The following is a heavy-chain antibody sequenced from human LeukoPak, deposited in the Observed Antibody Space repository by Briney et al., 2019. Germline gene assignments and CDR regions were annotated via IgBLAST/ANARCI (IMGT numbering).Heavy chain of an antibody. Sequence: ASVKGSCKASGYSFTNYGITWGRQGPGEGGERMGWISAYNGNTNYAQKLQRTFTMTTAPSPSTAYMQLRSLRSDDTSVYYCAPPRGTIFGVGLSYAHFDYWGQGTLVTVSS. CDR2: ISAYNGNT. D-gene: IGHD3-3*01. CDR3: APPRGTIFGVGLSYAHFDY. J-gene: IGHJ4*02. CDR1: GYSFTNYG. V-gene: IGHV1-18*01.